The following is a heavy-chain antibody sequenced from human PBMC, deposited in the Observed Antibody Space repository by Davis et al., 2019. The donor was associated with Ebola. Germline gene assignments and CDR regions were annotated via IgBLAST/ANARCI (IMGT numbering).Heavy chain of an antibody. CDR2: ISSSSSYI. V-gene: IGHV3-21*01. D-gene: IGHD3-10*02. J-gene: IGHJ6*03. Sequence: GESLKISCAASGFTFSSYEMNWVRQAPGKGLEWVSSISSSSSYIYYADSVKGRFTISRDNAKNSLYLQMNSLRAEDTAVYYCARVGMVGGLITNYYYYYMDVWGKGTTVTVSS. CDR1: GFTFSSYE. CDR3: ARVGMVGGLITNYYYYYMDV.